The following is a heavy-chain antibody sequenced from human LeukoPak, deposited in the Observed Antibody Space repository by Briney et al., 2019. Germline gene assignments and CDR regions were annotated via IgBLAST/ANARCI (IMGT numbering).Heavy chain of an antibody. CDR3: AGGPGFLIDC. V-gene: IGHV3-7*01. CDR1: GFTFSSNW. Sequence: PGGSRRPSCAASGFTFSSNWMSGVRQAPGKGLEGVANIKQDGSEKHYVDSVKGRLTISRDNAKNLLYLQMNSLRVEDTAVYYCAGGPGFLIDCWGQGTLVTVSS. J-gene: IGHJ4*02. CDR2: IKQDGSEK. D-gene: IGHD3-3*01.